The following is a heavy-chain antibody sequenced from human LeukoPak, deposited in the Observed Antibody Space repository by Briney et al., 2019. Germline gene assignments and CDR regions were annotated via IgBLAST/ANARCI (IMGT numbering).Heavy chain of an antibody. CDR1: GGSLSSGDYY. CDR3: ASCSSTSCYRLLNYMDV. CDR2: IYYSGST. D-gene: IGHD2-2*02. Sequence: PSQTLSLTCTVSGGSLSSGDYYWSWIRQPPGKGLEWIGYIYYSGSTNYNPSLKSRVTISVDTSKNQFSLKLSSVTAADTAVYYCASCSSTSCYRLLNYMDVWGKGTTVTVSS. V-gene: IGHV4-61*08. J-gene: IGHJ6*03.